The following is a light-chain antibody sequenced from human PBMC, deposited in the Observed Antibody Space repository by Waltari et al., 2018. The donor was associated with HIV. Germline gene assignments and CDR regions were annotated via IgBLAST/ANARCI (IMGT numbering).Light chain of an antibody. CDR3: VGWDSSLSAYV. V-gene: IGLV1-47*01. CDR1: SSNIENDN. Sequence: QSFLTQPPSASGTPGHTVTISCSGSSSNIENDNVYWYQQLPGMTPKLLIYKDFLRPSGVPDRFAASKSGTSASLTISGLRSADEADYYCVGWDSSLSAYVFGAGTKVAVL. CDR2: KDF. J-gene: IGLJ1*01.